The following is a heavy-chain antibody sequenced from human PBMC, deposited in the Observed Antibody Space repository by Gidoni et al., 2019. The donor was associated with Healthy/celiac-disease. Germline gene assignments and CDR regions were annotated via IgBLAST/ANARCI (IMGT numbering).Heavy chain of an antibody. CDR1: GGSFSGYY. D-gene: IGHD6-13*01. J-gene: IGHJ5*02. CDR3: ARGGIAAAGPFDP. Sequence: QVQLQQWGAGLLKPSETLSLTFAVYGGSFSGYYWIWIRQPPGKGLEWIGEINHSGSTNYNPSLKSRVTISVDTSKNQFSLKLSSVTAADTAVYYCARGGIAAAGPFDPWGQGTLVTVSS. CDR2: INHSGST. V-gene: IGHV4-34*01.